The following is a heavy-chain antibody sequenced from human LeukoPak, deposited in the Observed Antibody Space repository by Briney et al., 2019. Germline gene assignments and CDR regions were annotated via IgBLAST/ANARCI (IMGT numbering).Heavy chain of an antibody. Sequence: GESLKISCKGSGYSFTSYWINWVRQMPGKGLEWVGRIDPSDSYINYSPSFQGHVTISADKSISTAYLQWSSLKASDTAIYFCARLVRYSSGWHFDYWGQGTLVTVSS. CDR3: ARLVRYSSGWHFDY. CDR1: GYSFTSYW. J-gene: IGHJ4*02. V-gene: IGHV5-10-1*01. D-gene: IGHD6-19*01. CDR2: IDPSDSYI.